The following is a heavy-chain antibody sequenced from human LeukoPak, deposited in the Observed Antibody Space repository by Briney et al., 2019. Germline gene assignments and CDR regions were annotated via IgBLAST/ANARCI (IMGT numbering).Heavy chain of an antibody. CDR1: GGTFSSYA. CDR2: IIPIFGTA. J-gene: IGHJ4*02. Sequence: ASVKVSCKASGGTFSSYAISWVRQAPGQGLEWMGGIIPIFGTANYAQKFQGRVTITADESTSTAYMELSSLRSEDTAVYYCARGWLTETMVVTPYNYWGQGTLVTVSS. D-gene: IGHD4-23*01. V-gene: IGHV1-69*13. CDR3: ARGWLTETMVVTPYNY.